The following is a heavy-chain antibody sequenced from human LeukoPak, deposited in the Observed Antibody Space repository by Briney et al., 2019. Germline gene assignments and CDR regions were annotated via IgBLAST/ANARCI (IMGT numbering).Heavy chain of an antibody. CDR2: IYYSGST. D-gene: IGHD5-12*01. V-gene: IGHV4-59*01. CDR1: GDSISSYY. CDR3: ARTNRLRSYYYYGMDV. Sequence: SETLSLTCTVPGDSISSYYWSWVRQPPGKGQEWIGYIYYSGSTNYNPSLKSRVTISVDTSKNQFSLKLSSVTAADTAVYYCARTNRLRSYYYYGMDVWGKGTTVTVSS. J-gene: IGHJ6*04.